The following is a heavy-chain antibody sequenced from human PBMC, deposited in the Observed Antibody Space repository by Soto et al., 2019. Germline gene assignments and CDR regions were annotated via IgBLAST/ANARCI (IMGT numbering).Heavy chain of an antibody. J-gene: IGHJ6*02. Sequence: GASVKVSCKASGGTFSSYAISWVRQAPGQGLEWMGGIIPIFGTANYAQKFQGRVSITADKSTSTAYMELSSLRSEDTAVYYCAMLVYEGGYYYGMDVWGQGTTVTVSS. V-gene: IGHV1-69*06. CDR3: AMLVYEGGYYYGMDV. CDR2: IIPIFGTA. D-gene: IGHD3-3*01. CDR1: GGTFSSYA.